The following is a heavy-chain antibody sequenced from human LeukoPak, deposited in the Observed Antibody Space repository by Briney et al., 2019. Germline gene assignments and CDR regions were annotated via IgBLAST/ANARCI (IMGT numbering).Heavy chain of an antibody. Sequence: ASVKVSCKASGGTFSSYAISWVRQAPGQGLEWMGRIIPIFGTANYAQKFQGRVTITTDESTSTAYMELSSLRSEDTAVYYCASMTTVTTWLDYWGQGTLVTVSS. D-gene: IGHD4-17*01. CDR2: IIPIFGTA. CDR1: GGTFSSYA. CDR3: ASMTTVTTWLDY. V-gene: IGHV1-69*05. J-gene: IGHJ4*02.